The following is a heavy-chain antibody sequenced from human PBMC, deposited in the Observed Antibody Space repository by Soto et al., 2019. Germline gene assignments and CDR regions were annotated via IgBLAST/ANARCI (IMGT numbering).Heavy chain of an antibody. J-gene: IGHJ4*02. CDR2: RYYRSNWYT. CDR1: GDSVSSNKAA. Sequence: PSQTLSLTCAISGDSVSSNKAAWNWIRQSPSRGLEWLGRRYYRSNWYTDYAASVKGRININPDTSKNQFSLQLNSVSPEDTAVYYRARDSQRANPSFFDYWGQGILVTSPQ. CDR3: ARDSQRANPSFFDY. D-gene: IGHD1-26*01. V-gene: IGHV6-1*01.